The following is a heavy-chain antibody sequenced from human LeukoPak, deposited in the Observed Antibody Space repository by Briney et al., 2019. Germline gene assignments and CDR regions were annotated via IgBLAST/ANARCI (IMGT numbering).Heavy chain of an antibody. Sequence: GGSLRLSCAASGFTFSSYSMNWVRQAPGKGLEWVSSISSSSSYIYYADSVKGRFTISRDNAKNSLYLQMNSLRAEDTAVYYCAREEPISMARDYWGQGTLVTVSS. CDR2: ISSSSSYI. D-gene: IGHD3-10*01. CDR1: GFTFSSYS. J-gene: IGHJ4*02. V-gene: IGHV3-21*01. CDR3: AREEPISMARDY.